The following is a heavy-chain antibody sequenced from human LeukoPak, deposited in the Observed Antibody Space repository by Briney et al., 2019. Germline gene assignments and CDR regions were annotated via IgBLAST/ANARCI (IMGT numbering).Heavy chain of an antibody. CDR1: GFTFSNYN. D-gene: IGHD5-24*01. V-gene: IGHV3-21*01. J-gene: IGHJ6*03. Sequence: GGSLRLSCAASGFTFSNYNMNWVRQAPGKGLEWASSISSDSAYIYNADSMKGRFTISRDNTRNSLYLQMSSLRAEDTAVYYCARGAADGYNYFFYYYMDVWGKGTTVTASS. CDR3: ARGAADGYNYFFYYYMDV. CDR2: ISSDSAYI.